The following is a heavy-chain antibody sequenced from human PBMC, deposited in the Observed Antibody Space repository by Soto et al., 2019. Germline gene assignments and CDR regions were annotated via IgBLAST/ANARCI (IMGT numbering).Heavy chain of an antibody. J-gene: IGHJ6*02. V-gene: IGHV4-31*01. D-gene: IGHD3-3*01. CDR3: ASELSYYDFWSGYYPPYYYYGMDV. Sequence: QVQLQESGPGLVKPSQTLSLTCTVSGGSISSGGYYWSWIRQHPGKGLEWIGYIYYSGSTYYNPSHKSQVTISVDTSKNQFSLKLSSVTAADTAVYYCASELSYYDFWSGYYPPYYYYGMDVWGQGTTVTVSS. CDR2: IYYSGST. CDR1: GGSISSGGYY.